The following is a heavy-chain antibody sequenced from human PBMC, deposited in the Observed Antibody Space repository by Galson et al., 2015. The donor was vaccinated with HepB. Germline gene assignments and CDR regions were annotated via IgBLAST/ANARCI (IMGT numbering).Heavy chain of an antibody. CDR2: IKQDGSEK. J-gene: IGHJ3*02. V-gene: IGHV3-7*01. CDR1: GFTFSSYW. D-gene: IGHD2-2*01. CDR3: AVVPVGRGVTNAFDI. Sequence: SLRLSCAASGFTFSSYWMSWVRQAPGKGLEWVANIKQDGSEKYYVDSVKGRFTISRDNAKNSLYLQMNSLRAEDKAVYYCAVVPVGRGVTNAFDIWGQGTMVTVSS.